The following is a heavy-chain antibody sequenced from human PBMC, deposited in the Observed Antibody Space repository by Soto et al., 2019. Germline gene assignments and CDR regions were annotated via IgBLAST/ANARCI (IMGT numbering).Heavy chain of an antibody. V-gene: IGHV3-30*18. CDR2: ISYDGSNK. CDR1: GFTFSSYG. CDR3: AKNPRAYGSRSYLLDWFDP. Sequence: QVQLVESGGGVVQPGRSLRLSCAASGFTFSSYGMHWVRQAPGKGLEWVAVISYDGSNKYYGDSVKGRFTISRDNYKNTLYLQMHSLRAEDTAVYYCAKNPRAYGSRSYLLDWFDPWGQGTLVTVSS. D-gene: IGHD3-10*01. J-gene: IGHJ5*02.